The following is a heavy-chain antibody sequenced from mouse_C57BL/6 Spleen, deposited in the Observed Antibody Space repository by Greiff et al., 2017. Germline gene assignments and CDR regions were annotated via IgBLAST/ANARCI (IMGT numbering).Heavy chain of an antibody. D-gene: IGHD2-5*01. CDR1: GFTFSSYG. J-gene: IGHJ3*01. CDR2: ISSGGSYT. V-gene: IGHV5-6*01. Sequence: EVKLMESGGDLVKPGGSLKLSCAASGFTFSSYGMSWVRQTPDKRLEWVATISSGGSYTYYPDSVKGRFTISRDNAKNTLYLQMSSLKSEDTAMYYWARQRDYSNYEGFAYWGQGTLGTVSA. CDR3: ARQRDYSNYEGFAY.